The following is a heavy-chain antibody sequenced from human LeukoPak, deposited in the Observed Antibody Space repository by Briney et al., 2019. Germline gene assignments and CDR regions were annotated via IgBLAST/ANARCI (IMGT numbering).Heavy chain of an antibody. CDR1: GFSFSNFW. Sequence: GGSLRLSCAASGFSFSNFWMSWVRQAPGKGLEWVANIKEDGREKYYVDSVKGRFTISRDNPKNSLYLQMNSLRAEDTAVYYCARWAESNDYWGPGTPVTVSS. CDR3: ARWAESNDY. V-gene: IGHV3-7*05. J-gene: IGHJ4*02. CDR2: IKEDGREK.